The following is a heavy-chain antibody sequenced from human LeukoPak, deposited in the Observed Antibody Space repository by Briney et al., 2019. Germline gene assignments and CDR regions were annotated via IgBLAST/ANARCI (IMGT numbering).Heavy chain of an antibody. Sequence: PGGSLRLSCAASGFTFSSYSMNWVRQAPGKGLEWVSYISSSSTIYYADSVKGRFTISRDNAKNSLYLQMNSLRAEDTAVYYCARNPGRGYYAEIYFDYWGQGTLVTVSS. V-gene: IGHV3-48*01. CDR1: GFTFSSYS. J-gene: IGHJ4*02. D-gene: IGHD1-26*01. CDR2: ISSSSTI. CDR3: ARNPGRGYYAEIYFDY.